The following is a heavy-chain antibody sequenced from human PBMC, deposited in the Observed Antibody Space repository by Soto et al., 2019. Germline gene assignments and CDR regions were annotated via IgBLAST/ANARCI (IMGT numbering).Heavy chain of an antibody. CDR2: ISAYNGNT. V-gene: IGHV1-18*01. CDR1: GYTFTSYG. J-gene: IGHJ6*02. CDR3: ARDQDGDYKPFYYYYGMDV. Sequence: ASVKVSCKASGYTFTSYGISWVRQAPGQGLEWMGWISAYNGNTNYAQKLQGRVTMTTDTSTSTAYMELRSLRSDDTAVYYCARDQDGDYKPFYYYYGMDVWGQGTTVTVSS. D-gene: IGHD4-17*01.